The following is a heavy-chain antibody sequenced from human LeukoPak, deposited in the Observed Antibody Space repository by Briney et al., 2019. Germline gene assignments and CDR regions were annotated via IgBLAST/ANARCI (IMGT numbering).Heavy chain of an antibody. V-gene: IGHV1-2*02. CDR2: INPKSGYT. J-gene: IGHJ4*02. D-gene: IGHD4-17*01. Sequence: ASVRLSCKASGYIFSDFYMHWVRQAPGQGLEWMGWINPKSGYTNYAQTFQGRVTMTTDTSINTAYMELSKLKSDDTALYYCARDGDYVEACFDSWGQGTLVTVSS. CDR3: ARDGDYVEACFDS. CDR1: GYIFSDFY.